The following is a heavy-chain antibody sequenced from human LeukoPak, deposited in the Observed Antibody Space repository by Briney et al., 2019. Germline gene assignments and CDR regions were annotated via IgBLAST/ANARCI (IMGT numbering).Heavy chain of an antibody. V-gene: IGHV3-23*01. Sequence: GGSLRLSCAASGFTFSGYAMSWVRQAPGKGLEWVSAISGGGVSTYYADSIKGRFTISRDDSKNTLYLQMNSLRAEDTAVYYCARGMVRGVIPDYWGQGTLVTVSS. D-gene: IGHD3-10*01. J-gene: IGHJ4*02. CDR1: GFTFSGYA. CDR3: ARGMVRGVIPDY. CDR2: ISGGGVST.